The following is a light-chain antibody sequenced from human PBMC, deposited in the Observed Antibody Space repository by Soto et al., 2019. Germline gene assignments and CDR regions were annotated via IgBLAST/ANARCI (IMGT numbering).Light chain of an antibody. V-gene: IGKV3-20*01. Sequence: EIVMTQSPATLSVSLGDRATLSCRASRSVSSSYLAWYQQKPGQAPRLLIYTASNRATGIPDRFSGSGSGTDFTLTISRLEPEDFAVYYCQQYGSSQWTFGQGTKVDIK. CDR3: QQYGSSQWT. CDR2: TAS. J-gene: IGKJ1*01. CDR1: RSVSSSY.